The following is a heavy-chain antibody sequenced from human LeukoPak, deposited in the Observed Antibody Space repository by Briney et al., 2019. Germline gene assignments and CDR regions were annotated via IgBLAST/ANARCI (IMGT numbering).Heavy chain of an antibody. J-gene: IGHJ5*02. CDR2: IDPSDSYT. CDR3: ARHNYYGSGRGEWFDP. CDR1: GYSFTSYW. D-gene: IGHD3-10*01. Sequence: GESLKISCKGSGYSFTSYWISWVRQMPGKGLEWMGRIDPSDSYTNYSPSFQGHVTISADKSISTAYLQWSSLKASDTAMYYCARHNYYGSGRGEWFDPWGQGTLVTVSS. V-gene: IGHV5-10-1*01.